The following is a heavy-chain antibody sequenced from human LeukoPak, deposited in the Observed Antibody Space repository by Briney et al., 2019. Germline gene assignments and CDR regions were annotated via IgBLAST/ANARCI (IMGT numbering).Heavy chain of an antibody. CDR2: ISSSSSYI. J-gene: IGHJ4*02. CDR1: GFTFSSYS. Sequence: GGSLRLSCAASGFTFSSYSMNWVRQAPGKGLEWVSSISSSSSYIYYADSVKGRFTISRDNSKNTLYLQMNSLRAEDTAVYYCARAKVYYDFWSGYSAFDYWGQGTLVTVSS. D-gene: IGHD3-3*01. V-gene: IGHV3-21*01. CDR3: ARAKVYYDFWSGYSAFDY.